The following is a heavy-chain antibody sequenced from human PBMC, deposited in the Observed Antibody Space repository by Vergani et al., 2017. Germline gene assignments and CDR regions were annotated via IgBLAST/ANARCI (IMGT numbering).Heavy chain of an antibody. CDR2: ISGSGGYT. V-gene: IGHV3-23*01. CDR3: VKEKIDLGSYFFDS. J-gene: IGHJ4*01. Sequence: EVQLLESGGGLVQPGGSLRLSCAASGFTFSSYALSWVRQAPGKGLEWVSAISGSGGYTYYTDSVRGRFTISRDNSKNTVFLQMHSLRAEETAIYYCVKEKIDLGSYFFDSWGHGILVTVSS. CDR1: GFTFSSYA. D-gene: IGHD2/OR15-2a*01.